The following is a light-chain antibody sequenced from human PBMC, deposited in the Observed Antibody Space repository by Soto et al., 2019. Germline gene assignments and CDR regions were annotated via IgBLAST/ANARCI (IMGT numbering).Light chain of an antibody. V-gene: IGKV3-20*01. CDR3: QQYGSSQCT. J-gene: IGKJ3*01. CDR1: QSVNSNY. CDR2: DTS. Sequence: EIVLMQSPGTLSLSPGEGATLSCRASQSVNSNYLAWYQQKPGQAPTVLIFDTSRRATGVPDRFSGSGSGTAFTLTISRLEPDDFEVYYCQQYGSSQCTFGPGTKVNIK.